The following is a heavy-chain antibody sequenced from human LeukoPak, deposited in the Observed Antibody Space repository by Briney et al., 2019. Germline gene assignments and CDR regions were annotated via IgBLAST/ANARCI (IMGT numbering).Heavy chain of an antibody. CDR3: ARAPWGLPFDY. Sequence: GASVKVSCKVSGYTLTELSMHWVRQAPGQGLEWMGWINPNSGGTNYAQKFQGWVTMTRDTSISTAYMELSRLRSDDTAVYYCARAPWGLPFDYWGQGTLVTVSS. CDR1: GYTLTELS. D-gene: IGHD3-16*01. J-gene: IGHJ4*02. V-gene: IGHV1-2*04. CDR2: INPNSGGT.